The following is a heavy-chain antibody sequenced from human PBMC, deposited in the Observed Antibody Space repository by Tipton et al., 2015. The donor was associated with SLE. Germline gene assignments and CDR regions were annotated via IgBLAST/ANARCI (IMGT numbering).Heavy chain of an antibody. Sequence: LRLSCTVSGGSISNYYWSWIRQPAGKGLEWIGSIYTSGSTNYNPSPKSRVTMSVDTSKNQFSLKLSSVTAADTAVYYCARDHPVAGPFDYWGQGTLVTVSS. CDR3: ARDHPVAGPFDY. J-gene: IGHJ4*02. CDR1: GGSISNYY. D-gene: IGHD6-19*01. V-gene: IGHV4-4*07. CDR2: IYTSGST.